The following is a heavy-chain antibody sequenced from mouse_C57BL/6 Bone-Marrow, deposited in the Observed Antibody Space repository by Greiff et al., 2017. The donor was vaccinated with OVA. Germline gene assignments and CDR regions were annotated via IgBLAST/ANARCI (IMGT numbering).Heavy chain of an antibody. J-gene: IGHJ4*01. D-gene: IGHD2-5*01. V-gene: IGHV5-9-1*02. CDR3: TRDRNSNSFLYYAMDY. CDR1: GFTFSSYA. Sequence: EVKLVESGEGLVKPGGSLKLSCAASGFTFSSYAMSWVRQTPEKRLEWVAYISSGGDYIYYADTVKGRFTISRDNARNTLYLQMSSLKSEDTAMYYCTRDRNSNSFLYYAMDYWGQGTSVTVSS. CDR2: ISSGGDYI.